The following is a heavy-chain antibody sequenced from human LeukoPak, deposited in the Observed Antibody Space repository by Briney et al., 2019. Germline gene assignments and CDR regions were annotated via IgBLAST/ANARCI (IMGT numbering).Heavy chain of an antibody. D-gene: IGHD4-17*01. CDR2: ISSIGSTI. CDR3: ASFPTTVADDYFDY. Sequence: GVSLRLSCAASGFTFSSYEMNWVRQAPGKGLEWVSYISSIGSTIYYADSVKGRFTISRDNAKNSLYLQMNSLRAEDTAVYYCASFPTTVADDYFDYWGEGTLVTVSS. V-gene: IGHV3-48*03. CDR1: GFTFSSYE. J-gene: IGHJ4*02.